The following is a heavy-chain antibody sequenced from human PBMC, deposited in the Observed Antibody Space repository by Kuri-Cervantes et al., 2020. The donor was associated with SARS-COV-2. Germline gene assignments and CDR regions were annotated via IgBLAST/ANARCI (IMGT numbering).Heavy chain of an antibody. J-gene: IGHJ4*02. CDR1: GFTFNDYA. CDR2: ISASGGST. V-gene: IGHV3-23*01. Sequence: GESLKISCVASGFTFNDYAVSWVRQAPGKGLEWVSGISASGGSTYYADSVKGRFTISRDNSKNTLYLQMNSLRAEDTAVYYCARDQDDFWSGYRLTFDYWGQGTLVTVSS. CDR3: ARDQDDFWSGYRLTFDY. D-gene: IGHD3-3*01.